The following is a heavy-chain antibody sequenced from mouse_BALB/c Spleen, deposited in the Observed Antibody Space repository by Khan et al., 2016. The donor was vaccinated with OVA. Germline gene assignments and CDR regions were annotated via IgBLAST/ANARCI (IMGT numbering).Heavy chain of an antibody. D-gene: IGHD2-13*01. CDR1: GCTLNTYS. CDR2: IWSAGST. J-gene: IGHJ3*01. CDR3: TGRGGEYGRGAWFVY. Sequence: QVQLQQSGPGLLQPSESLSISCTVSGCTLNTYSIHWVRQSPGKGLEGLGVIWSAGSTDYNAAFMSSLRTNKDNSKSQVFFIMNSRQSTDTAISCCTGRGGEYGRGAWFVYWGEGTLVTVSA. V-gene: IGHV2-2*02.